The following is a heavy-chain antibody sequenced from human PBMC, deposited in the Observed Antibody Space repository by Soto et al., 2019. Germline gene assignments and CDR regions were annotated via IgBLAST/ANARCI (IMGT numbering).Heavy chain of an antibody. D-gene: IGHD6-13*01. CDR3: ARVLSFPGAAVVYYGMDV. CDR2: TWYDGSNK. CDR1: GFTFSTYA. V-gene: IGHV3-30*04. Sequence: QVQLVESGGGVVQPGKSLRLSCAASGFTFSTYAMHWVRQTPGKGLEWVAVTWYDGSNKYYADSVKGRFTMSRDNSKNTLYLQMNSLRAEDTAVYYCARVLSFPGAAVVYYGMDVWGQGTTVTVSS. J-gene: IGHJ6*02.